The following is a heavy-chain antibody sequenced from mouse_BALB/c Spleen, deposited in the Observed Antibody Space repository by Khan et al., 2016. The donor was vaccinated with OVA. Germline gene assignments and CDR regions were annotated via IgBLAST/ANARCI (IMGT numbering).Heavy chain of an antibody. CDR3: ARKNGSDFDY. CDR1: GYSFTGYF. D-gene: IGHD1-1*01. Sequence: EVQLVESGPELVKPGASVKISCTASGYSFTGYFMNWVMQSHGKSLEWIGRINPHIGEAFYNQKFKGKATLTVDESSSTAHMELQSLASEDSAVYYCARKNGSDFDYWGQGTTLTVSS. CDR2: INPHIGEA. J-gene: IGHJ2*01. V-gene: IGHV1-20*02.